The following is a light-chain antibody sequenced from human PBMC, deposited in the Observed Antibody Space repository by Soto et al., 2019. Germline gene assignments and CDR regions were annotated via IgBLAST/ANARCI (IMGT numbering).Light chain of an antibody. Sequence: DIQMTQSPSSLSASVGDRVTITCRASQGISTYLVWYQQKPGTVPQLLIFAASTLQSGVPSRFRGSGSGTDFTLTISSLQPEDVATYYCQHYNFAPWTFGQGTKVEIK. CDR2: AAS. J-gene: IGKJ1*01. CDR1: QGISTY. CDR3: QHYNFAPWT. V-gene: IGKV1-27*01.